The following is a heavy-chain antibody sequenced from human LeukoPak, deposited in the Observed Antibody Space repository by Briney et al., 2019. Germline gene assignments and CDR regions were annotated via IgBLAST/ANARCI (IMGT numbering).Heavy chain of an antibody. CDR3: ARQFGELYFDY. CDR2: IYYSGST. J-gene: IGHJ4*02. V-gene: IGHV4-59*08. CDR1: GGSIRSYY. Sequence: SETLSLTCTVSGGSIRSYYWSWIRQPPGKGLEWIGYIYYSGSTNYNPSLKSRVTTSVDTSKNQFSLKLSSVTAADTAVYYCARQFGELYFDYWGQGTLVTVSS. D-gene: IGHD3-10*01.